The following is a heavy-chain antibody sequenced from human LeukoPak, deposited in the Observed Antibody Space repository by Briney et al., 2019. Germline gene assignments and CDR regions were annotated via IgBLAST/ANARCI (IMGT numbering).Heavy chain of an antibody. CDR2: INHSGST. J-gene: IGHJ4*02. CDR1: GGSFSGYY. Sequence: PSETLSLTCAVYGGSFSGYYWSWIRQPPGKGLEWMGEINHSGSTNYNPSLKSRVTISVDTSTNQFSLTLSSVTAADTAVYYCARGTSLQSGSYYFDYWGQGTLVTVSS. V-gene: IGHV4-34*01. D-gene: IGHD1-26*01. CDR3: ARGTSLQSGSYYFDY.